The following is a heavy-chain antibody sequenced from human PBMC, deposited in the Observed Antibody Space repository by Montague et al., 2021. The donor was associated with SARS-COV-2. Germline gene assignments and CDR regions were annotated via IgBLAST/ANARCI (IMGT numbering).Heavy chain of an antibody. V-gene: IGHV2-70*01. CDR2: IDWEYDK. CDR3: ARNSGGYCWRGDYGMDV. CDR1: GFSLSTSGMC. D-gene: IGHD1-26*01. Sequence: PALVKPTQTLTLTCTLSGFSLSTSGMCVSWIRQPPGKALEWLALIDWEYDKYYNTSLKTRLTISKDTSKNQVVLTMTNMDPVDTVTYYSARNSGGYCWRGDYGMDVWGQGTTVTVTS. J-gene: IGHJ6*02.